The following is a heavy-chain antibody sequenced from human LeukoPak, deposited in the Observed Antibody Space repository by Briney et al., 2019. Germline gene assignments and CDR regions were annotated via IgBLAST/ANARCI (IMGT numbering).Heavy chain of an antibody. CDR1: GYTFTSYY. J-gene: IGHJ6*02. Sequence: ASVKVSCKASGYTFTSYYMHWVRQAPGQGLEWMGIINPSGGSTSYAQKFQGRVTMTRDTSTSTVYMELSSLRSEDTAVYYCARDMIFGDYRYYYYGMDVWGQGTTVTVS. V-gene: IGHV1-46*01. D-gene: IGHD3/OR15-3a*01. CDR2: INPSGGST. CDR3: ARDMIFGDYRYYYYGMDV.